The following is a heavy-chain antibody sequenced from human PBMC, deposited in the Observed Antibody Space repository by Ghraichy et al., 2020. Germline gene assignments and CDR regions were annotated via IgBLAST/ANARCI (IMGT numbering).Heavy chain of an antibody. J-gene: IGHJ4*02. Sequence: GGSLRLSCAASGFTFSNAWMSWVRQAPGKGLEWVGRIKSKTDGGTTDYAAPVKGRFTISRDDSKNTLYLQLNSLKTEDTAVYYCTTARYGFGLCYYWGQGTLVTVSS. D-gene: IGHD3/OR15-3a*01. V-gene: IGHV3-15*01. CDR1: GFTFSNAW. CDR3: TTARYGFGLCYY. CDR2: IKSKTDGGTT.